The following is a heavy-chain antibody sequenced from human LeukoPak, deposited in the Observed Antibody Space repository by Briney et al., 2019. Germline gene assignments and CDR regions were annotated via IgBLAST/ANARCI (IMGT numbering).Heavy chain of an antibody. V-gene: IGHV3-23*01. D-gene: IGHD5-18*01. CDR2: ISGSGGST. J-gene: IGHJ4*02. Sequence: GGSLRLSCAASGFTFSSYAMSWVRQAPGKGLEWVSAISGSGGSTYYADSVKGRFTISRDNSKNTLYLQMNSLGAEDTAVYYCAKDFIYSYGQFDYWGQGTLVTVSS. CDR3: AKDFIYSYGQFDY. CDR1: GFTFSSYA.